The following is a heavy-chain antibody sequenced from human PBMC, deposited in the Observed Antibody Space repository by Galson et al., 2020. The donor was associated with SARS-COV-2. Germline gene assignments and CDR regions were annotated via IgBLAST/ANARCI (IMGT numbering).Heavy chain of an antibody. CDR1: GFPFSHYA. V-gene: IGHV3-23*01. CDR3: AKCYYGAGIYDPFDI. CDR2: ISGSGSTT. J-gene: IGHJ3*02. D-gene: IGHD3-10*01. Sequence: GESLKISCAASGFPFSHYAMTWVRQAPGKGLEWVSTISGSGSTTYYADSVKGRFTISRDNSNNTLFLQISSLRAEDTAVFYCAKCYYGAGIYDPFDICGQGTMVTVSS.